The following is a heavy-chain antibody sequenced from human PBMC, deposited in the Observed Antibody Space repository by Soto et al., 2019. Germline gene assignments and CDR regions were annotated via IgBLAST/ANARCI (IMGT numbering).Heavy chain of an antibody. D-gene: IGHD3-3*01. V-gene: IGHV4-34*01. CDR3: ARLGIRITIFGVVPSYGMDV. Sequence: PSETLSLTCAVYGGSFSGYYWSWIRQPPGKGLDWIGEINHSGSTNYNPSLKSRVTISVDTSKNQFSLKLSSVTAADTAVYYCARLGIRITIFGVVPSYGMDVWGQGTTVTVS. J-gene: IGHJ6*02. CDR2: INHSGST. CDR1: GGSFSGYY.